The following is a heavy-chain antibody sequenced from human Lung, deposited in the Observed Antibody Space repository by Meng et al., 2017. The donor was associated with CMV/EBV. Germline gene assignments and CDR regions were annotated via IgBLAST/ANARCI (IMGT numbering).Heavy chain of an antibody. Sequence: XNISCAASGFTVTRNWMTWVRQAPGKGLEWVANINEDGTDKHYLDSVKGRFTISRDNVKKSVYLQMNTLRGEDTAVYYCARAIEGIRETLDFWGQGPTVTVSS. V-gene: IGHV3-7*04. J-gene: IGHJ4*02. CDR2: INEDGTDK. CDR1: GFTVTRNW. CDR3: ARAIEGIRETLDF. D-gene: IGHD3-10*01.